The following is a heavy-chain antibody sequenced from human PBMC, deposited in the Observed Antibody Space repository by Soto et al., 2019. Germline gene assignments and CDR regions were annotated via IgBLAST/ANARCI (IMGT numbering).Heavy chain of an antibody. CDR1: VFTFSSYA. V-gene: IGHV3-30-3*01. CDR2: ISYDGSNK. CDR3: AREFWDSSGYSYQYYYGVDV. J-gene: IGHJ6*02. D-gene: IGHD3-22*01. Sequence: QVYLVESGGGAVQPGRSLRLSCAASVFTFSSYAMHWVRQAPGKGLEWVAVISYDGSNKYYTDSVKGRFTISRDNSKNTLYLQMNSLRAEDTAVYYCAREFWDSSGYSYQYYYGVDVWGQGTTVTVSS.